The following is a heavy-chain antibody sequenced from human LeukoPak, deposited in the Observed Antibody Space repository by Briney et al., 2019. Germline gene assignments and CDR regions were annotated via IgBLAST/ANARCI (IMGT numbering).Heavy chain of an antibody. V-gene: IGHV3-30*04. CDR3: ARDRSEYSSSPGHY. CDR1: GFTFSSYA. CDR2: ISYDGSNK. Sequence: RSLRLSCAASGFTFSSYAMHWVRQAPGKGLEWVAVISYDGSNKYYADSVKGRFTISRDNSKNTLYLQMNSLRAEDTAVYYCARDRSEYSSSPGHYWGQGTLVTVSS. J-gene: IGHJ4*02. D-gene: IGHD6-6*01.